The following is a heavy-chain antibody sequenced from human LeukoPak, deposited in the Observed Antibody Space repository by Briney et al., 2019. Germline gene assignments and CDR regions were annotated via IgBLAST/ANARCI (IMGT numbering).Heavy chain of an antibody. CDR2: ISAYNGNT. CDR1: GYTFTSYG. Sequence: VASVTVSCTASGYTFTSYGISWVRQAPGQGLEWMGWISAYNGNTNYAQKLQGRVTVTRDTSTSTVHMELSGLRSEDTAVYYCARDQEAFDYWGQGTLVTVSS. J-gene: IGHJ4*02. CDR3: ARDQEAFDY. V-gene: IGHV1-18*01.